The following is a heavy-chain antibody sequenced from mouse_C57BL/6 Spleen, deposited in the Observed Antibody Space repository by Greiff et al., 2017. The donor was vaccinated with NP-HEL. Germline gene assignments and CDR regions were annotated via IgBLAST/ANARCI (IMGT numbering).Heavy chain of an antibody. Sequence: QVQLQQSGAELVRPGASVKMSCKASGYTFTSYTMHWVKQRPGQGLEWIGYINPSSGYTKYNQKFKDKATLTADKSSSTAYMQLSSLTSEDSAVYYCARSNSNYEAWFADWGKGTLVTVSA. J-gene: IGHJ3*01. CDR2: INPSSGYT. V-gene: IGHV1-4*01. CDR3: ARSNSNYEAWFAD. D-gene: IGHD2-5*01. CDR1: GYTFTSYT.